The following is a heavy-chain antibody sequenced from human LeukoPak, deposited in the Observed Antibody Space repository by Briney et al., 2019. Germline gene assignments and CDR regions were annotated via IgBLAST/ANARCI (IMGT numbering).Heavy chain of an antibody. CDR3: ATTSGTSPIDS. CDR1: GGSISSTNW. Sequence: PSETLSLTCGVSGGSISSTNWWSWVRQPPGQGLEWIGEISLSGLTNYNPSLQSRLTILIDTSKNQFSLKVTSVSAADTAVYYCATTSGTSPIDSWGQGTLVTVSS. J-gene: IGHJ4*02. CDR2: ISLSGLT. V-gene: IGHV4-4*02.